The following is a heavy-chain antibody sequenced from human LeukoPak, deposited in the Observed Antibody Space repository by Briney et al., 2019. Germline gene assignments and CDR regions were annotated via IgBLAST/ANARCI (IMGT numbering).Heavy chain of an antibody. CDR3: VRDGGFYYTASPNSWFDP. CDR2: ISNRGSP. V-gene: IGHV4-38-2*02. D-gene: IGHD2-15*01. Sequence: SDTLSLTCLVSGFSISSDDCWGWIRQPPGKGLEWIGSISNRGSPYYNPSLKSRVTMSVDTPNNHFSLRLSSVTAADTAVYYCVRDGGFYYTASPNSWFDPWGQGTLVTVSS. J-gene: IGHJ5*02. CDR1: GFSISSDDC.